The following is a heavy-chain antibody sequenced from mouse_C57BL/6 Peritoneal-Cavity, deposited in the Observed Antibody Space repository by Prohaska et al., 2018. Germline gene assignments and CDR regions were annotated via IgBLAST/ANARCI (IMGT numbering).Heavy chain of an antibody. Sequence: EVQLVESGVGLVQPKGSLKLSCAASGFTFNTYAMHWVRQAPGKGLEWFARIRSKSSNYATDYADSVKDRFTISREDSQSMLYLQMNNLKTEDTAMYYSVRPYGNYWDFDVWGTGTTVSVSS. D-gene: IGHD2-1*01. V-gene: IGHV10-3*01. CDR3: VRPYGNYWDFDV. J-gene: IGHJ1*03. CDR2: IRSKSSNYAT. CDR1: GFTFNTYA.